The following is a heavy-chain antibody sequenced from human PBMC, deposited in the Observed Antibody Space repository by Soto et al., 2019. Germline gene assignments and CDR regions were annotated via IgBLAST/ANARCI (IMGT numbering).Heavy chain of an antibody. D-gene: IGHD2-21*01. CDR2: GSAYDGHT. J-gene: IGHJ4*02. Sequence: QVQLVQSGAEVMKPGASVKVSCKASGYTFTNYHITWVRQAPGQGLEWMGRGSAYDGHTSSAQKLQGRVTMTTATSTNTSYMELRSLRSDDTAVYYCARGDWYFDYWGQGNLVTVSA. CDR1: GYTFTNYH. CDR3: ARGDWYFDY. V-gene: IGHV1-18*01.